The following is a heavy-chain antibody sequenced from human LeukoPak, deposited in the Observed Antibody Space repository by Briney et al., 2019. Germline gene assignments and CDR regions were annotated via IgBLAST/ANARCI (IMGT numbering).Heavy chain of an antibody. CDR1: GGTFSSYA. Sequence: SVKVSCKASGGTFSSYAISWVRQAPGQGLEWMGRIIPILGIANYAQKFQGRVTITADKSTSTAYMELSSLRSEDTAVYYCARVVTIFGVVKENWFDPWGQGTLATVSS. V-gene: IGHV1-69*04. J-gene: IGHJ5*02. CDR2: IIPILGIA. CDR3: ARVVTIFGVVKENWFDP. D-gene: IGHD3-3*01.